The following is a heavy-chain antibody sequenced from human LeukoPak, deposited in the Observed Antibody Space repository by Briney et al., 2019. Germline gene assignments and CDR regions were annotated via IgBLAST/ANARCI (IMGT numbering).Heavy chain of an antibody. V-gene: IGHV3-48*03. CDR3: ARDFGGSSPFDY. D-gene: IGHD2-15*01. J-gene: IGHJ4*02. CDR2: ITSSGDTI. CDR1: GFTFSSYE. Sequence: GGSLRLSCAASGFTFSSYEMNWVRQGPGKGLEWVSYITSSGDTIYYADSVKGRFTISRDNAKNSLYLQMNSLRAEDTAVYYCARDFGGSSPFDYWGQGTLVTVSS.